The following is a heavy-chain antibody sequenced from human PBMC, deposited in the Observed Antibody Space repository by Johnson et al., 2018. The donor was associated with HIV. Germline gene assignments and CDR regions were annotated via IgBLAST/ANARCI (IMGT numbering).Heavy chain of an antibody. J-gene: IGHJ3*02. V-gene: IGHV3-30*04. CDR2: ISYDGSNK. CDR3: AKERSGSYSGADAFDI. CDR1: GITFSSYA. Sequence: QEQLVESGGGLVQPGGSLRLSCAASGITFSSYAMHWVRQAPGKGLEWVAVISYDGSNKYFADSVKGRFTLSRDNSKNTLYLQMNSLRAEDTAVYYCAKERSGSYSGADAFDIWGQGTMVTVSS. D-gene: IGHD1-26*01.